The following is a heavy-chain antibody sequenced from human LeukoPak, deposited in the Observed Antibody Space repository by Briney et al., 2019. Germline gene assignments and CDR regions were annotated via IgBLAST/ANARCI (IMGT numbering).Heavy chain of an antibody. Sequence: GGSLRLSCAASGFTFSSYAMHWVRQAPGKGLEWVAVISYDGSNKYYADSVKGRFTISRDNSKNTLYLQMNSLRAEDTAVYYCARDGSMDYDSSGYLTDWGQGTLVTVPS. CDR1: GFTFSSYA. CDR2: ISYDGSNK. V-gene: IGHV3-30*04. D-gene: IGHD3-22*01. CDR3: ARDGSMDYDSSGYLTD. J-gene: IGHJ4*02.